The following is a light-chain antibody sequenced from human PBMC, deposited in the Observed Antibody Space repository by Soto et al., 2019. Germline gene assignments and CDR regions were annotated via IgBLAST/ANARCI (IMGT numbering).Light chain of an antibody. Sequence: EIVLTQSPATLSLSPGERATLSCRASQSVSSYLAWYQQKPGQAPRLLIYDASNRATGIPARFSGSGSGTDFTLTISSLEPEDVAVYYCQQRSNQWWTFGQGTKLEIK. V-gene: IGKV3-11*01. CDR3: QQRSNQWWT. J-gene: IGKJ2*02. CDR1: QSVSSY. CDR2: DAS.